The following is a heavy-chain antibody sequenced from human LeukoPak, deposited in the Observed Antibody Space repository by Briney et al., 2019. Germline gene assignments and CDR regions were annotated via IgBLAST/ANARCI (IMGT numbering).Heavy chain of an antibody. Sequence: GGSLRLSCAASGFTFSSYAMSWVRQAPGKGLEWVSAISGSGGSTYYADSVKGRFTISRDNSKNTLYLQMNSLRAEDTAVHYCAKASTYYDILTGGSYNWFDPWGQGTLVTVSS. CDR3: AKASTYYDILTGGSYNWFDP. J-gene: IGHJ5*02. CDR1: GFTFSSYA. D-gene: IGHD3-9*01. CDR2: ISGSGGST. V-gene: IGHV3-23*01.